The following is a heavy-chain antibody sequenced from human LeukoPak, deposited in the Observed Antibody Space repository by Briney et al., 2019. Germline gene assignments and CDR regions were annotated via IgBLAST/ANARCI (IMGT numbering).Heavy chain of an antibody. V-gene: IGHV4-59*12. Sequence: SETLSLTCTVSGGSISSYYWSWIRQPPGKGLEWTGYIYYSGSTNYNPSLKSRVTISVDTSKNQFSLKLSSVTAADTAVYYCARASVGGSDYWGQGTLVTVSS. D-gene: IGHD1-26*01. CDR3: ARASVGGSDY. CDR2: IYYSGST. CDR1: GGSISSYY. J-gene: IGHJ4*02.